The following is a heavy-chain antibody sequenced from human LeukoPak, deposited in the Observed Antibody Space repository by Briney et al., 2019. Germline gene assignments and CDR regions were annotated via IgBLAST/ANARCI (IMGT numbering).Heavy chain of an antibody. V-gene: IGHV3-74*01. CDR1: GFTFSTYW. J-gene: IGHJ5*02. Sequence: GGSLRLSCAASGFTFSTYWFHWVRQAPGEGPVWVSRTNPDGSSTDHADSVRGRFVISRDNARNMLYLQMNSLRAEDTAVYYCVRDLVGRDDTWGQGTLVTVSS. CDR2: TNPDGSST. D-gene: IGHD1-26*01. CDR3: VRDLVGRDDT.